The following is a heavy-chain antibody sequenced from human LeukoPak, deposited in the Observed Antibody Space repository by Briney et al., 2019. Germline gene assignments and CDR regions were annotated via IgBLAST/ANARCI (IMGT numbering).Heavy chain of an antibody. CDR3: VRTPPNWGADY. V-gene: IGHV1-8*01. CDR1: GYTFTSYD. D-gene: IGHD7-27*01. J-gene: IGHJ4*02. CDR2: MSPNSGIT. Sequence: ASVKVSCKAFGYTFTSYDINWVRQATGQGLEWMGWMSPNSGITGYAQKFQGRVTMTRNTAISTAYMELSSLRSEDTAVYYCVRTPPNWGADYWGQGTLVTVSS.